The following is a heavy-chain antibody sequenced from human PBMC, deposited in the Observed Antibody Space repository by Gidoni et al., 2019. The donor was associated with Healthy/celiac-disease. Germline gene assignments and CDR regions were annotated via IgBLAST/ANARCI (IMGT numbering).Heavy chain of an antibody. CDR2: ISRSSSYI. D-gene: IGHD4-17*01. Sequence: EVQLVESGGGLVKPGGSLRLSCAASGFTFSSYSMNWVRQAPGKGLEWFSSISRSSSYIYYADSVKGRFTISRDNAKNSLYLQMNSLRAEDTAVYYCARDGALYGDFNYWGQGTLVTVSS. CDR3: ARDGALYGDFNY. V-gene: IGHV3-21*01. J-gene: IGHJ4*02. CDR1: GFTFSSYS.